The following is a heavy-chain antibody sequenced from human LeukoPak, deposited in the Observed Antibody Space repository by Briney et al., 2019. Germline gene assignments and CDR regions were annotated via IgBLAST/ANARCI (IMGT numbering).Heavy chain of an antibody. J-gene: IGHJ4*02. V-gene: IGHV4-39*07. Sequence: SETLSLTCTVSGGSISTSNYYWGWIRQPPGKGLEWIGNIFYSGSTYYSPSLRSRVTISLDTSRNQFSLKLNSVTAADTAVYYCNIAAAGSTRDYWGQGTLVTVSS. D-gene: IGHD6-13*01. CDR1: GGSISTSNYY. CDR2: IFYSGST. CDR3: NIAAAGSTRDY.